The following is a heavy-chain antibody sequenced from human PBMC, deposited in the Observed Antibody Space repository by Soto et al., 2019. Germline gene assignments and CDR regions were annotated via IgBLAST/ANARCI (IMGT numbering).Heavy chain of an antibody. CDR2: IYYIGDI. CDR1: SGFVRSSTYY. J-gene: IGHJ4*02. V-gene: IGHV4-61*01. CDR3: ARHHDS. Sequence: PSETLSLTCTVSSGFVRSSTYYWSWIRQPPGKGLEWIGYIYYIGDINYNPSLKSRVTISVDTSKNQFSLKLSSVTAADTAVYYCARHHDSWGQGTLVTVSS.